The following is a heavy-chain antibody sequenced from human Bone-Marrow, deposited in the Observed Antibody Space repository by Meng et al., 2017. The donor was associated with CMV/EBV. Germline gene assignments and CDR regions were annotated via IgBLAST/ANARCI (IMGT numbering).Heavy chain of an antibody. J-gene: IGHJ4*02. V-gene: IGHV4-39*02. CDR2: IYYSGST. CDR1: GGSISSSSYY. CDR3: ARDRWGSGSYGEGEFDY. D-gene: IGHD1-26*01. Sequence: GSLRLSCTASGGSISSSSYYWGWIRQPPGKGLEWIGSIYYSGSTYYNPSLKSRVTISVDTSKNQFSLKLSSVTAADTAVYYCARDRWGSGSYGEGEFDYWGQGTLVTVSS.